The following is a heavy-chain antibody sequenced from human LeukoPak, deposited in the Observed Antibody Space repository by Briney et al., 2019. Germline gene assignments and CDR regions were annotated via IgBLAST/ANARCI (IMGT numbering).Heavy chain of an antibody. J-gene: IGHJ3*02. CDR1: GGSISSYY. CDR3: ARRGYCSSTSCYFHDAFDI. CDR2: IYYSGST. Sequence: PSETLSLTCTVSGGSISSYYWSWIRQPPGKGLEWIGYIYYSGSTNYNPSLKSRVTISVDTSKNQFCLKLSSVTAADTAMYYCARRGYCSSTSCYFHDAFDIWGQGTMVTVSS. D-gene: IGHD2-2*01. V-gene: IGHV4-59*08.